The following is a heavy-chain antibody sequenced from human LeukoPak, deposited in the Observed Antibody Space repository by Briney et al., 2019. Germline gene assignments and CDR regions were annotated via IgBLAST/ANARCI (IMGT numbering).Heavy chain of an antibody. V-gene: IGHV4-31*03. J-gene: IGHJ4*02. CDR1: GGSISSGGYY. CDR2: IYYGGST. Sequence: SETLSLTCTVSGGSISSGGYYWSWIRQHPGKGLEWIGYIYYGGSTYYNPSLKSRVTISVDTSKNQFSLKLSSVTAADTAVYYCAGAYDSSGYYYMDYWGQGTLVTVSS. CDR3: AGAYDSSGYYYMDY. D-gene: IGHD3-22*01.